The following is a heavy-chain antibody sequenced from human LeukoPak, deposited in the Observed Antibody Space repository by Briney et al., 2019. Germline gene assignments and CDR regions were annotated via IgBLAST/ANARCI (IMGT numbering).Heavy chain of an antibody. CDR1: GGSISSGGYY. CDR2: IYYSGST. Sequence: PSETLSLTCTVSGGSISSGGYYWGWIRQPPGKGLEWLGSIYYSGSTYYNPSLKSRVTISVDTSKNQFSLKLSSVTAADTAVYYCARRLAAAGLRGVFDIWGQGTMVTVSS. CDR3: ARRLAAAGLRGVFDI. D-gene: IGHD6-13*01. J-gene: IGHJ3*02. V-gene: IGHV4-39*01.